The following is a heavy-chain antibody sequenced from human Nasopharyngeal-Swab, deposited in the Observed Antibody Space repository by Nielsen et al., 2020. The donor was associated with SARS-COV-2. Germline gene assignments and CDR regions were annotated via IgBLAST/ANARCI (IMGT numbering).Heavy chain of an antibody. CDR3: ARGASTWELGGAFDI. Sequence: SETLSLTCTVSGVSISSYYWSWIRQPPGKGLEWIGYIYYSGSTNYNPSLKSRVTISVDTSKNQFSLKLSSVTAADTAVYYCARGASTWELGGAFDIWGQGTTVTVSS. J-gene: IGHJ3*02. D-gene: IGHD1-26*01. CDR1: GVSISSYY. CDR2: IYYSGST. V-gene: IGHV4-59*12.